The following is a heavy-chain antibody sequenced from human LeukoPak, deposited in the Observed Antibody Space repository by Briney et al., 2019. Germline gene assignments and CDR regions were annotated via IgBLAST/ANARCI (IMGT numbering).Heavy chain of an antibody. CDR1: GFTFSSYS. D-gene: IGHD3-10*01. CDR3: ASAGVITAILSYFDY. J-gene: IGHJ4*02. CDR2: ISSSSSYI. V-gene: IGHV3-21*01. Sequence: GGSLRLSCAASGFTFSSYSMNWVRQAPGKGLEWVSSISSSSSYIYYADSVKGRFTISRDNAKNSLYLQMNSLRAEDTAVNYCASAGVITAILSYFDYWGQGTLVTVSS.